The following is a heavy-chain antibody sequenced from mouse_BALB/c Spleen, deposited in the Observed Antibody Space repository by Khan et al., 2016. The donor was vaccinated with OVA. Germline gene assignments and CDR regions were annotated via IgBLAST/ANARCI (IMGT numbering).Heavy chain of an antibody. J-gene: IGHJ4*01. V-gene: IGHV2-6*02. CDR2: IWSDGST. CDR1: GFSFTSYG. CDR3: AILVDGYSSLYAMDY. D-gene: IGHD2-3*01. Sequence: VQLQQSGPGLVAPSQSLSITCTVSGFSFTSYGVHWVRQPPGKGLEWLVVIWSDGSTNYNSVLKSRLSISQDNSKSQVSLKMNSLQTDDTAIYYCAILVDGYSSLYAMDYWGQGTSVTVSS.